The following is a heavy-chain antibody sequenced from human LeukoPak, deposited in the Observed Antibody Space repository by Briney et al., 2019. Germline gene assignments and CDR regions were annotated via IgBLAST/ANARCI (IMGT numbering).Heavy chain of an antibody. CDR1: GFTFSSYA. J-gene: IGHJ4*02. Sequence: GGSLRLSCAASGFTFSSYAMHWVRQAPGKGLEWVAVISYDGSNKYYADSVKGRFTISRDNSKNTPYLQMNSLRAEDTAVYYCARRYDGFDYWGQGTLVTVSS. CDR3: ARRYDGFDY. D-gene: IGHD3-3*01. V-gene: IGHV3-30-3*01. CDR2: ISYDGSNK.